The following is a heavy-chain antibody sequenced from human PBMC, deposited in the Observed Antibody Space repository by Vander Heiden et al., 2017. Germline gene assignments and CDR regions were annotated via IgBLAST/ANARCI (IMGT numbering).Heavy chain of an antibody. Sequence: QVQLVQSGAEVKKPGASVKVSCKASGYTFTGYYIHWVRQAPGQGPEWMGWINPNTDDTNYEQKFQGRVTMTRDTSISTAYMELSRLRSDDMATYYCARDADYDISRRAFDIWGQGTMVTVSS. CDR3: ARDADYDISRRAFDI. J-gene: IGHJ3*02. CDR1: GYTFTGYY. D-gene: IGHD3-9*01. V-gene: IGHV1-2*02. CDR2: INPNTDDT.